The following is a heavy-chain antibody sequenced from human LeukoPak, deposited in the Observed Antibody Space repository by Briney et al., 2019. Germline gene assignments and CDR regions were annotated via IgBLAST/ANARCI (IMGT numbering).Heavy chain of an antibody. CDR2: IYDSGST. V-gene: IGHV4-59*01. D-gene: IGHD1-26*01. Sequence: PSETLSLTCSVSGVSISGYYWSWIRQPPGKGLEWIGYIYDSGSTNYNPSLKSRVTISADTSKNQFSLRLSSVTAADTAVYYCARGLVGLTPHAGVFQIWGQGTKVTVSS. J-gene: IGHJ3*02. CDR1: GVSISGYY. CDR3: ARGLVGLTPHAGVFQI.